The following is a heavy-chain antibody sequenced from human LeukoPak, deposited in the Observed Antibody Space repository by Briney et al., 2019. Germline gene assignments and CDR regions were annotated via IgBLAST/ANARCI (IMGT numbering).Heavy chain of an antibody. CDR2: IYYSGST. V-gene: IGHV4-39*01. CDR3: ASGQH. Sequence: SETLSLTCTASGGSISSSSYYWGWIRQPPGKGLEWVGSIYYSGSTYYNPSLKSRVTISVDTSKNQFSLKLSSVTAADTAVYYCASGQHWGQGTLVTVSS. CDR1: GGSISSSSYY. J-gene: IGHJ1*01.